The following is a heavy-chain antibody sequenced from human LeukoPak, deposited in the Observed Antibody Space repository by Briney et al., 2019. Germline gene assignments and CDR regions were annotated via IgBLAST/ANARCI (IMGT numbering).Heavy chain of an antibody. CDR2: IRYDGSNK. Sequence: GGSLRLSCTASGFTFSSYGIHWVRQAPGKGLEWVAFIRYDGSNKYYADSVKGRFTISRDNSKNTLYLQMNSLRAEDTAVYYCARDPETYYYGSPTGRYYYMAFWGKGTTVTLSS. CDR3: ARDPETYYYGSPTGRYYYMAF. D-gene: IGHD3-10*01. CDR1: GFTFSSYG. V-gene: IGHV3-30*02. J-gene: IGHJ6*03.